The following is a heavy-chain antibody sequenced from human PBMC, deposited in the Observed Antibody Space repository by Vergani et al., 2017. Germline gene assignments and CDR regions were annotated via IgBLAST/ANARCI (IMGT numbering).Heavy chain of an antibody. CDR2: INPSGGST. V-gene: IGHV1-46*01. D-gene: IGHD2-15*01. CDR1: GYTFTNYY. CDR3: ARDPQAVVVAATSGGFDP. J-gene: IGHJ5*02. Sequence: QVQLVQSGAEVKKPGASVKVSCKASGYTFTNYYMHWVRQAPGKGLEWMGIINPSGGSTSYAQKFQGRVTMTRDTSTSTVYMELSSLRSEDTAVYYCARDPQAVVVAATSGGFDPWGQGTLVTVSS.